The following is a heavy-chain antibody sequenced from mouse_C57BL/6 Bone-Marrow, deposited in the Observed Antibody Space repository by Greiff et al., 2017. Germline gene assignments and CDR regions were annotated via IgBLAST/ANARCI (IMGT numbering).Heavy chain of an antibody. D-gene: IGHD1-1*01. Sequence: VQLQQSGPELVKPGASVKISCKASGYSFTGYYMNWVKQSPEKSLEWIGEINPSTGGTTYNQKFTAKATLTVDKSSSTAYMQLKSLTSEDSAVYYCARVPYYYGSSPYAMDYWGQGTSVTVSA. CDR2: INPSTGGT. V-gene: IGHV1-42*01. CDR1: GYSFTGYY. J-gene: IGHJ4*01. CDR3: ARVPYYYGSSPYAMDY.